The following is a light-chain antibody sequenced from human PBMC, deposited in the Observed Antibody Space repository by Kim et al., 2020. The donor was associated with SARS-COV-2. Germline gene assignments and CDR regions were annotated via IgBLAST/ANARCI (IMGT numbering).Light chain of an antibody. CDR3: ISRDSSGNHLGV. CDR1: SLTHYD. Sequence: LGHTVRSPCQGDSLTHYDARSYQQNPGQAPLLVIDGKNNRPSGIPDRFSGSSSGNTASLTITGAQAEDEADYYCISRDSSGNHLGVFGGGAKLTVL. J-gene: IGLJ3*02. V-gene: IGLV3-19*01. CDR2: GKN.